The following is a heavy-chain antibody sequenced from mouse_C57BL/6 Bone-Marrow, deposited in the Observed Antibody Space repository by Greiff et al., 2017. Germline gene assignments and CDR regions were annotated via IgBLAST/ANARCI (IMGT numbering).Heavy chain of an antibody. D-gene: IGHD1-1*01. Sequence: SGAELVKPGASVKLSCTASGFNIKDYYIHWVKQRTEQGLEWIGRIDPEDGETKYAPKFQDKATITADTSSNTAYLQLSSLTSEDTAVYYGTRSLIYYGTNYWGQGTTLTVSS. V-gene: IGHV14-2*01. CDR2: IDPEDGET. CDR3: TRSLIYYGTNY. J-gene: IGHJ2*01. CDR1: GFNIKDYY.